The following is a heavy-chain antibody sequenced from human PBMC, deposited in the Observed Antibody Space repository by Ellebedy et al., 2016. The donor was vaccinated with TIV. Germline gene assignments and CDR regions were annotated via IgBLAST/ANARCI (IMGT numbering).Heavy chain of an antibody. Sequence: GGSLRLSXAASGFTFSTYAMNWVRQAPGKGPEFVSGTSASGASTWYAASVKGRFTISRDNSKNTLYLHMKSLRVDDTAIYYCARMFTETFSFDAFDIWGQGTLVTVSS. CDR2: TSASGAST. J-gene: IGHJ3*02. CDR3: ARMFTETFSFDAFDI. D-gene: IGHD3-10*02. CDR1: GFTFSTYA. V-gene: IGHV3-23*01.